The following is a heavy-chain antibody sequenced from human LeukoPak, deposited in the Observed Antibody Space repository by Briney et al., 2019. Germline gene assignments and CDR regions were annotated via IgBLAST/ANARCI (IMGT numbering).Heavy chain of an antibody. CDR2: IIPIFGTA. D-gene: IGHD2-21*02. CDR3: AILIVVVTATPSGGY. V-gene: IGHV1-69*05. CDR1: GGTFSSYA. Sequence: SVKVSCKASGGTFSSYAISWVRQAPGQGLEWMGGIIPIFGTANYAQKFQGRVTITTDESASTAYMELSSLRSEDTAVYYCAILIVVVTATPSGGYWGQGTLVTVSS. J-gene: IGHJ4*02.